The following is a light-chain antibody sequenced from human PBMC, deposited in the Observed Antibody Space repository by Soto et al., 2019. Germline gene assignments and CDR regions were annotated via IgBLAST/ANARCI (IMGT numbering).Light chain of an antibody. CDR2: DVT. V-gene: IGLV2-11*01. J-gene: IGLJ3*02. CDR3: CSYGGYFWV. CDR1: SSDVGGYDY. Sequence: QSVLTQPRSVSGSPGQSVTISCTGTSSDVGGYDYVSWFQHHPGKVPKLMIYDVTKRPSGVPDRFSASKSGNTASLTISGLQAEDEAHYYCCSYGGYFWVFGGGTKVTVL.